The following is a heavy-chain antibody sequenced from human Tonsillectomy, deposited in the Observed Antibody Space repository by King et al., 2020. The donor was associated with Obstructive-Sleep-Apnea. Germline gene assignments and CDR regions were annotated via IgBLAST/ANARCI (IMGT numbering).Heavy chain of an antibody. Sequence: LQLQESGPELVKPSETLSLTCTVSGGSISSSSYYWGWIRQPPGKGLEWIGSIYYSGSTYYNPSLKSRVTISVDTSKNQFSLKLSSVTAADTAVYYCARARGSGSYEGPDYFDYWGQGTLVTVSS. J-gene: IGHJ4*02. D-gene: IGHD3-10*01. CDR1: GGSISSSSYY. CDR3: ARARGSGSYEGPDYFDY. V-gene: IGHV4-39*07. CDR2: IYYSGST.